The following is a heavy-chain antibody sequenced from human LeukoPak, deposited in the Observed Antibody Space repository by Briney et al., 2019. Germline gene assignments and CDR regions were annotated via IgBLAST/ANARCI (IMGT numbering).Heavy chain of an antibody. J-gene: IGHJ3*02. CDR3: ARDYSMTHAFDI. D-gene: IGHD1-26*01. V-gene: IGHV4-59*01. CDR1: GGSMSDYY. CDR2: IYSTGST. Sequence: SETLSLTCTVSGGSMSDYYWSWIRQPPGKGLEWIGYIYSTGSTNYNPSLKSRITISLDTSKNQFTLKLSSVTAADTALYYCARDYSMTHAFDIWGQGTLVTVPS.